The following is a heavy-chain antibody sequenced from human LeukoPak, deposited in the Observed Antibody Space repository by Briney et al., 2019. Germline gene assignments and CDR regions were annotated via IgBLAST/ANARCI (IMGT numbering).Heavy chain of an antibody. D-gene: IGHD3-10*01. CDR3: ARGYGSGSYAIDY. CDR2: ISSSSSYI. J-gene: IGHJ4*02. V-gene: IGHV3-21*01. Sequence: GGSLRLSCAASGFTFSSYSMNWVRQAPGKGLEWVSSISSSSSYIYYADSVKGRFTISRDNAKNSLCLQMNSLRAEDTAVYYCARGYGSGSYAIDYWGQGTLVTVSS. CDR1: GFTFSSYS.